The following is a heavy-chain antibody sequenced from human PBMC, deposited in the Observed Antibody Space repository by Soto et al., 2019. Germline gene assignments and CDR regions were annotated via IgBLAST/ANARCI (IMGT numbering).Heavy chain of an antibody. CDR1: GGTFSSYA. J-gene: IGHJ4*02. Sequence: VKVSCKASGGTFSSYAISWVRQAPGQGLEWMGGIIPIFGTANYAQKFQGRVTITADESTSTAYMELSSLRSEDTAVYYCARLTMRYSYGTGPIDYWGQGTLVTVSS. D-gene: IGHD5-18*01. CDR2: IIPIFGTA. V-gene: IGHV1-69*01. CDR3: ARLTMRYSYGTGPIDY.